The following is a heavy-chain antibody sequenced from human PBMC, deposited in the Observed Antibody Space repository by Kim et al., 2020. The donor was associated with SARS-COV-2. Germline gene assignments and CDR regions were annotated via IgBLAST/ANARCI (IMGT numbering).Heavy chain of an antibody. CDR3: ARDRGQTTVTIRGGMDV. V-gene: IGHV3-21*01. CDR2: ISSSSSYI. J-gene: IGHJ6*02. CDR1: GFTFSSYS. Sequence: GGSLRLSCAASGFTFSSYSMNWVRQAPGKGLEWVSSISSSSSYIYYADSVKGRFTISRDNAKNSLYLQMNSLRAEDTAVYYCARDRGQTTVTIRGGMDVWGQGTTVTVAS. D-gene: IGHD4-17*01.